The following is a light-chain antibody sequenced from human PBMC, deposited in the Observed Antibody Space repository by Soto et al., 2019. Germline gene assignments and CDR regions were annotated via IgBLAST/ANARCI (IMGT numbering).Light chain of an antibody. J-gene: IGLJ2*01. V-gene: IGLV2-14*01. CDR2: EVT. CDR3: SSYTSINTLI. CDR1: SSDVGNYNY. Sequence: QSALTQPASVSGSPGQSITISCTGTSSDVGNYNYVSWYQQHPGKAPKLMIYEVTNRPSRVSNRFSGSTSGNTASLTISGLQAEDEADYYCSSYTSINTLIFGGGTKLTVL.